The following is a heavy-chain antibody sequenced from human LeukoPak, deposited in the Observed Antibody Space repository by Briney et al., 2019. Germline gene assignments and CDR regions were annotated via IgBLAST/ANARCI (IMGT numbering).Heavy chain of an antibody. CDR2: ISGSGDST. CDR3: ARLYYDSGDYSTNYFDY. J-gene: IGHJ4*02. D-gene: IGHD3-22*01. Sequence: GGSLRLSCVASGFTSSSYAMSWVRQAPGKGLEWVSGISGSGDSTYYADSVKGRFTISRDNSKNTLYLQMNSLRAEDTAVYYCARLYYDSGDYSTNYFDYWGQGTLVTVSS. CDR1: GFTSSSYA. V-gene: IGHV3-23*01.